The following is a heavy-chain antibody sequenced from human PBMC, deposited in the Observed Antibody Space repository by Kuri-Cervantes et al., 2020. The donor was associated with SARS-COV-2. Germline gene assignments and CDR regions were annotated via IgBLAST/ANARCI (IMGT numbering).Heavy chain of an antibody. V-gene: IGHV1-69*04. CDR1: GGTLSTYT. Sequence: SVKVSCKASGGTLSTYTVTWVRQAPGQGLEWMGRIIPVLRVENYAQKFQGRVTITADKSTNTAYMELTSLRSEDTTVYYCARDSEFTRDAFEIWGQGTMVTVSS. J-gene: IGHJ3*02. CDR3: ARDSEFTRDAFEI. D-gene: IGHD1-26*01. CDR2: IIPVLRVE.